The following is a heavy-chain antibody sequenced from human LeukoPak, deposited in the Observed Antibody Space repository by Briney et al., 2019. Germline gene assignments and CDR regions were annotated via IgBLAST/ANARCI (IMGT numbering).Heavy chain of an antibody. CDR3: ARDRAAADLDY. CDR2: ISSSTVNI. D-gene: IGHD6-13*01. V-gene: IGHV3-48*01. CDR1: GFNFRSYS. J-gene: IGHJ4*02. Sequence: PGGSLRLSCAASGFNFRSYSMNWVRQAPGKGLEWGSYISSSTVNIYYADSVKGRFTISRDNSKNTLYLQMNSLRAEDTAVYYCARDRAAADLDYWGQGTLVTVSS.